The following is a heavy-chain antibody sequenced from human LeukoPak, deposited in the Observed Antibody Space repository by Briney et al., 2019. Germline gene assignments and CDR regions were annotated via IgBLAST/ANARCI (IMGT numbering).Heavy chain of an antibody. CDR3: ARTTEGGYTYVYFYYYYMDV. J-gene: IGHJ6*03. CDR1: GGSISSYY. Sequence: SETLSLTCTVSGGSISSYYWSWIRQPPGKGLEWIGYIYYSGSTNYNPSLKSRVTISVDTSKNQFSLKLSSVTAADTAVYYCARTTEGGYTYVYFYYYYMDVWGKGTRVTISS. CDR2: IYYSGST. D-gene: IGHD5-18*01. V-gene: IGHV4-59*01.